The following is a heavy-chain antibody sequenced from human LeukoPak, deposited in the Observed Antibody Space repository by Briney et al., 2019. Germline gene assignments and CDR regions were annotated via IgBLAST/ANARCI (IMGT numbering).Heavy chain of an antibody. V-gene: IGHV4-59*01. J-gene: IGHJ6*03. CDR3: ARMLQGHLLEWLYSEVYYYYMDV. Sequence: PSETLSLTCTVSGGSISSYYWSWIRQPPGKGLEWIGYIYYSGSTNYNPSLKSRVTISVDTSKNQFSLKLSSVTAADTAVYYCARMLQGHLLEWLYSEVYYYYMDVWGKGTSVTVSS. CDR2: IYYSGST. CDR1: GGSISSYY. D-gene: IGHD3-3*01.